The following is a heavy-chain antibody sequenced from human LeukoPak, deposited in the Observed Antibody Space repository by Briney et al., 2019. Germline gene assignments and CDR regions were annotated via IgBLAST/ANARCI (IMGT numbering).Heavy chain of an antibody. D-gene: IGHD3-22*01. V-gene: IGHV3-66*02. CDR3: ANKRDYDSSGYYFGAFDI. CDR2: IYSGGST. J-gene: IGHJ3*02. Sequence: GGSLRLSCAASGFTVSSNYMSWVRQAPGKGLEWVSVIYSGGSTYYADSVKGRFTISRDNSKNTLYLQMNSLRAEDTAVYYCANKRDYDSSGYYFGAFDIWGQGTMVTVSS. CDR1: GFTVSSNY.